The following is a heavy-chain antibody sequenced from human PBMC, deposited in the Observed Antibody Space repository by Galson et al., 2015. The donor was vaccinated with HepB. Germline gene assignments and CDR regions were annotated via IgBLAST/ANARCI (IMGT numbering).Heavy chain of an antibody. J-gene: IGHJ4*02. CDR3: AKDHYYGSAYYLIEY. Sequence: SLRLSCAASGFSFSSYSMHWVRQAPGKGLEWVSAISVSGGSTYYADSVRGRFTISRDDSKNTLYLQMNSLRAEDTAVYYCAKDHYYGSAYYLIEYWGQGTLVTVSS. CDR2: ISVSGGST. V-gene: IGHV3-23*01. D-gene: IGHD3-10*01. CDR1: GFSFSSYS.